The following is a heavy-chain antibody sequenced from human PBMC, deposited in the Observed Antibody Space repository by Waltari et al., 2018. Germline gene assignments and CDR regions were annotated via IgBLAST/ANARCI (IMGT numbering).Heavy chain of an antibody. V-gene: IGHV4-38-2*01. D-gene: IGHD2-21*01. CDR3: ARQQGDSIQDDAFDI. J-gene: IGHJ3*02. Sequence: QVQLQESGPGLVKPSETLSLTCAVSGYSISSGYSWGWIRQPPGKGLEWIGSIYHSGSTYYNPSLKSRVTISVDTSKNQFSLKLSSVTAADTAVYYCARQQGDSIQDDAFDIWGQGTMVTVSS. CDR1: GYSISSGYS. CDR2: IYHSGST.